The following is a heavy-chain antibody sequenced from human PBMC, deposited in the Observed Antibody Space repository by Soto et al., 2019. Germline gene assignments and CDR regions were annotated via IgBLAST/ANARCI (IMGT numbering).Heavy chain of an antibody. CDR3: AKDIFRRNPSGFFDY. D-gene: IGHD2-21*01. Sequence: GGSLRLSCAASGFTFNDYTMHWGRQSPGKGLEWVSGISLNSGTVGYADSVKGRFTISRDNAKNSLYLQMNSLRAEDTALYYCAKDIFRRNPSGFFDYWGQGTQVTVSS. CDR2: ISLNSGTV. V-gene: IGHV3-9*01. CDR1: GFTFNDYT. J-gene: IGHJ4*02.